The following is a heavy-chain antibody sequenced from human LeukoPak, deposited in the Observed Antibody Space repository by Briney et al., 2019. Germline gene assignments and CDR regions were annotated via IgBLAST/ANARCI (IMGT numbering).Heavy chain of an antibody. CDR1: GFRFGGYA. Sequence: PGGSLRLSCTGSGFRFGGYALSWVRQAPGKGLGWVSYISSGSGTIYYADSVKGRFTISRDNAKNSLYLQMNSLRAEDTAVYYCATSTSILDCWGQGTLVTVSS. CDR3: ATSTSILDC. CDR2: ISSGSGTI. V-gene: IGHV3-48*01. J-gene: IGHJ4*02.